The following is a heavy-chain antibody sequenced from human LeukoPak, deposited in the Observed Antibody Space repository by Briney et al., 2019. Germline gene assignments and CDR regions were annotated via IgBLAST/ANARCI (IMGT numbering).Heavy chain of an antibody. D-gene: IGHD2-15*01. J-gene: IGHJ3*02. V-gene: IGHV3-30*02. CDR1: GFTFSNFG. CDR2: IRYDGSNK. CDR3: AKDRGCSGGSCYFLSGAFDI. Sequence: GGSLRLSCAASGFTFSNFGMHWVRQAPGKGLEWVAFIRYDGSNKYYADSVKGRFTISRDNSKNTLYLQMNSLRAEDTAVYYCAKDRGCSGGSCYFLSGAFDIWGQGTMVTVSS.